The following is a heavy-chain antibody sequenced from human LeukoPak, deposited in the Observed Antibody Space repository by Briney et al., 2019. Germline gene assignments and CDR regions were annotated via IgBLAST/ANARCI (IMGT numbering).Heavy chain of an antibody. CDR2: ISSSSSTI. CDR1: GFTFSTHS. Sequence: GGSLRLSCAASGFTFSTHSMVWVRQAPGKGLECVSYISSSSSTIYYAASVKGRFTISRDNAENSVYLQMNSRRTEDTAVYYWLRVETYAYYDSWGQGTLVTVSS. J-gene: IGHJ4*02. CDR3: LRVETYAYYDS. V-gene: IGHV3-48*01. D-gene: IGHD4-23*01.